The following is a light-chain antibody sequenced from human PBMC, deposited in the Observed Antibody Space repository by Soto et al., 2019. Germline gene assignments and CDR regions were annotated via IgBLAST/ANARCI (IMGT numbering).Light chain of an antibody. CDR3: QAWDSSTYVV. CDR2: QDS. Sequence: SYELTQPHSLSVSPGQTASITCSGDKLGDKYACWYQQKPGQSPVLVIYQDSKRPSGIPERFSGSNSGNTATLTISGTQAMDEADYYCQAWDSSTYVVFGGGTKLTVL. CDR1: KLGDKY. J-gene: IGLJ2*01. V-gene: IGLV3-1*01.